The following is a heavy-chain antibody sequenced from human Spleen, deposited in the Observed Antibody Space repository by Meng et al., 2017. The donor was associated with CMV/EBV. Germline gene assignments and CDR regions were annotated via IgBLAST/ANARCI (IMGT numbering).Heavy chain of an antibody. J-gene: IGHJ4*02. CDR2: INHSGST. D-gene: IGHD4/OR15-4a*01. CDR3: ARGLTGY. CDR1: GGSFSGYY. V-gene: IGHV4-34*01. Sequence: PPSPTLAVYGGSFSGYYWSWIRQPPGKGLEWIGEINHSGSTNYHPSLKSRVTISVDTSKNQFSLKLSSVTAADTAVYYCARGLTGYWGQGTLVTVSS.